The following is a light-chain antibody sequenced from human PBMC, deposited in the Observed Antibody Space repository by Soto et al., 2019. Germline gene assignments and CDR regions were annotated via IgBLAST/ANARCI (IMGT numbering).Light chain of an antibody. CDR1: ESVSSN. CDR2: GAS. V-gene: IGKV3-20*01. Sequence: EVVMTQSPATLSVSPGARVPLSWRASESVSSNLAWYQQRPGQAPRLVIYGASNRATGIPDRFSGSGSGTDFTLTISRLEPEDFAVYYCQQYGSSGTFGQGTKVDIK. J-gene: IGKJ1*01. CDR3: QQYGSSGT.